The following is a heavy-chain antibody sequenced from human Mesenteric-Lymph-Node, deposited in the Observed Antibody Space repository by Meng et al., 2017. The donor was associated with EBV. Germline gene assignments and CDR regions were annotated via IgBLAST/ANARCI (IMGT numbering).Heavy chain of an antibody. CDR3: ARVVVGTFDN. Sequence: QVQLVESGGGLVKPGGSLRLPCAASGFIFSDYYMTWIRQAPGKGLEWVAHISGTGRTIYYADSVKGRFTISSDSAKNSLFLQMNNLRAEDTAVYYCARVVVGTFDNWGQGTLVTVSS. D-gene: IGHD2-21*01. J-gene: IGHJ4*02. V-gene: IGHV3-11*01. CDR1: GFIFSDYY. CDR2: ISGTGRTI.